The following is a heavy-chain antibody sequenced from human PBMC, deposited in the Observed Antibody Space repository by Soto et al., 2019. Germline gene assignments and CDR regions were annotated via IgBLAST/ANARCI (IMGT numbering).Heavy chain of an antibody. CDR2: IWYDGSNK. D-gene: IGHD5-18*01. Sequence: PGGSLRRSCAESGVTCSSYNMHWVRQAPGKGLEWVAVIWYDGSNKYYADSVKGRFTISRDNSKNTLYLQMNSLRAEDTAVYYCARDRPGYSYGYVFHYWGQGTLVIVSS. CDR1: GVTCSSYN. CDR3: ARDRPGYSYGYVFHY. J-gene: IGHJ4*02. V-gene: IGHV3-33*01.